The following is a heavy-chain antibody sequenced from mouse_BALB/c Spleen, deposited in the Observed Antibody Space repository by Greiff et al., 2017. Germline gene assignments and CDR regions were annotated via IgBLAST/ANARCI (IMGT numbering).Heavy chain of an antibody. CDR1: GFTFSSYA. CDR3: AREGLRYYFDY. V-gene: IGHV5-6-5*01. J-gene: IGHJ2*01. D-gene: IGHD3-1*01. CDR2: ISSGGST. Sequence: EVQVVESGGGLVKPGGSLKLSCAASGFTFSSYAMSWVRQTPEKRLEWVASISSGGSTYYPDSVKGRFTISRDNARNILYLQMSSLRSEDTAMYYCAREGLRYYFDYWGQGTTLTVSS.